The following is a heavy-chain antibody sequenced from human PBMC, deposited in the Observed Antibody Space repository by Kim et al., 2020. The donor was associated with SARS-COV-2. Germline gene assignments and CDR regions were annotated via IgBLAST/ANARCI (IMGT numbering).Heavy chain of an antibody. J-gene: IGHJ4*02. Sequence: VKGRVTISRDKSKHTLSLQMNSLRPEDTAVYYCAKDDLWFGEPKGGYFDYWGQGTLVTVSS. V-gene: IGHV3-30*02. D-gene: IGHD3-10*01. CDR3: AKDDLWFGEPKGGYFDY.